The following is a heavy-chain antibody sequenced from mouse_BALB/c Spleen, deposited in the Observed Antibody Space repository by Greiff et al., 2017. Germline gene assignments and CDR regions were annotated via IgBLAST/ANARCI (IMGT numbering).Heavy chain of an antibody. CDR2: INPSSGYT. J-gene: IGHJ4*01. Sequence: QVQLKESAAELARPGASVKMSCKASGYTFTSYTMHWVKQRPGQGLEWIGYINPSSGYTEYNQKFKDKTTLTADKSSSTAYMQLSSLTSEDSAVYYCARSGAYYAMDYWGQGTSVTVSS. D-gene: IGHD4-1*01. CDR1: GYTFTSYT. V-gene: IGHV1-4*02. CDR3: ARSGAYYAMDY.